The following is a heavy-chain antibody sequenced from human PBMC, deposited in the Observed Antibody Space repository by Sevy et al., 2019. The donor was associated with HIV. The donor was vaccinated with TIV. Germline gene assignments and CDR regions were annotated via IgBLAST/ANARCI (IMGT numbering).Heavy chain of an antibody. CDR2: VYYTGTT. D-gene: IGHD3-3*01. CDR1: GESFSNYY. V-gene: IGHV4-59*05. J-gene: IGHJ4*02. Sequence: SETLSLTCTVYGESFSNYYWGWIRQSPGKGLEWIGIVYYTGTTYYNPSLKSRVTISVDTSKSQFSLRLSSVTAADTAVYFCAGSYYNFWNGYYNPFDSWGQGTLVTVSS. CDR3: AGSYYNFWNGYYNPFDS.